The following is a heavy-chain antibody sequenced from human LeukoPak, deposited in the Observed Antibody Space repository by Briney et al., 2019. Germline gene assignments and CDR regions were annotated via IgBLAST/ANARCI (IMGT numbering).Heavy chain of an antibody. V-gene: IGHV3-15*01. CDR1: GFTFSTYS. CDR2: IKSRTDGGAT. Sequence: KPGGSLRLSCAASGFTFSTYSINWVRQAPGKGLEWVGRIKSRTDGGATEYAAPVEGRFTISRDDSKNTLYLQINSLKTDDTAVYYCTDLGDYGVGWGQGTLVTVSS. D-gene: IGHD4-17*01. CDR3: TDLGDYGVG. J-gene: IGHJ4*02.